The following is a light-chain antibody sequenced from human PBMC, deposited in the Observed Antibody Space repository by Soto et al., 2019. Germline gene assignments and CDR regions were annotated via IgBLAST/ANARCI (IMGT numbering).Light chain of an antibody. Sequence: EIVMTQSPVTLSVSPGERATLSCRASQSVSTNLAWYQQKPGQAPRLLIYGASTGATGIPARFSGSGSGTEFTLTISSLQYEDFEVYYCQQYNNWPRTFGQGTKVDIK. CDR2: GAS. CDR1: QSVSTN. J-gene: IGKJ1*01. V-gene: IGKV3-15*01. CDR3: QQYNNWPRT.